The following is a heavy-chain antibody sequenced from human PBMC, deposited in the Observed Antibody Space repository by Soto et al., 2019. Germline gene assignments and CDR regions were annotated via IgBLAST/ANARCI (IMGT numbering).Heavy chain of an antibody. J-gene: IGHJ3*02. D-gene: IGHD3-22*01. CDR1: GFTFSSYA. CDR3: AKDIRYDRSGSVAFDI. Sequence: PGGSLRLSCAASGFTFSSYAMSWVRQAPGKGLEWVSAISGSGGSTYYADSVKGRFTISRDNSKNTLYLQMNSLRAEDTAVYYCAKDIRYDRSGSVAFDIWGQGTTVTVSS. CDR2: ISGSGGST. V-gene: IGHV3-23*01.